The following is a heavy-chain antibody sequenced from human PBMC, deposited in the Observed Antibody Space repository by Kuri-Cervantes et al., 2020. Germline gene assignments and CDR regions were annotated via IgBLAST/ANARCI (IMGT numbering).Heavy chain of an antibody. V-gene: IGHV4-31*03. D-gene: IGHD3-10*01. CDR1: GGPISSGGYY. CDR3: ARGAYYGSGSYYTRFDP. Sequence: LRLSCTVSGGPISSGGYYWSWIRQHPGKGLEWIGYIYYSGSTYYNPSLKSRVTISVDTSKNQFSLNLSSVTVADTAVYYCARGAYYGSGSYYTRFDPWGRGTLVTVSS. CDR2: IYYSGST. J-gene: IGHJ5*02.